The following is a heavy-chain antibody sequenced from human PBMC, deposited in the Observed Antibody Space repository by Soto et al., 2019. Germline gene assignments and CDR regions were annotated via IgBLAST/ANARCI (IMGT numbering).Heavy chain of an antibody. CDR2: INHSGST. CDR1: GGSFSGYY. V-gene: IGHV4-34*01. CDR3: ARAYYYYGMDV. Sequence: LSLTCAVYGGSFSGYYCSWIRQPPGKGLEWIGEINHSGSTNYNPSLKSRVTISVDTSKNQFSLKLSSVTAADTAVYYCARAYYYYGMDVWGQGTTVTVSS. J-gene: IGHJ6*02.